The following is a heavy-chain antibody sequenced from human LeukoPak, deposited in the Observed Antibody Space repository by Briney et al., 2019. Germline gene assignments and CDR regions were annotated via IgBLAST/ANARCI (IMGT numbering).Heavy chain of an antibody. CDR3: ARGGAVFGVVTVYYFDY. CDR2: IYYSGST. J-gene: IGHJ4*02. CDR1: GGSISSGDYY. Sequence: SETLSLTCTVSGGSISSGDYYWSWIRQPPGKGLEWIGYIYYSGSTYYNPSLKSRVTISVDTSKNQFSLKLSSVTAADTAVYYCARGGAVFGVVTVYYFDYWGQGTLVTVSS. V-gene: IGHV4-30-4*01. D-gene: IGHD3-3*01.